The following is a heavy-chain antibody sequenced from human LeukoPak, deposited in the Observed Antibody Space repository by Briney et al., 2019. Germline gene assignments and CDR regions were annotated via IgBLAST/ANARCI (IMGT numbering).Heavy chain of an antibody. D-gene: IGHD3-22*01. J-gene: IGHJ6*03. V-gene: IGHV1-8*02. Sequence: GASVKVSCKASGYTFTSYGINWVRQATGQGLEWMGWMNPNSGNTGYAQKFQGRVTMTRNTSISTAYMELSSLRSEDTAVYYCARHYYARSGYPTLYYYYMDVWGKGTTVTVSS. CDR3: ARHYYARSGYPTLYYYYMDV. CDR1: GYTFTSYG. CDR2: MNPNSGNT.